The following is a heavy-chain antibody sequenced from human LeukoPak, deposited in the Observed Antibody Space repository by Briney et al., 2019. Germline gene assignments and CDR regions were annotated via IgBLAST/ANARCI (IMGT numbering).Heavy chain of an antibody. D-gene: IGHD5-18*01. CDR2: IYPGDSDT. Sequence: GESLKISCKGSGYSFTNYWIGWVRQMPGKGLEWMGIIYPGDSDTRYSPSFQGQVTISADKSISTAYLQWRSLKASDTAMYYCARQWYEDTAMVDYWGQGTLVTVSS. J-gene: IGHJ4*02. CDR3: ARQWYEDTAMVDY. CDR1: GYSFTNYW. V-gene: IGHV5-51*01.